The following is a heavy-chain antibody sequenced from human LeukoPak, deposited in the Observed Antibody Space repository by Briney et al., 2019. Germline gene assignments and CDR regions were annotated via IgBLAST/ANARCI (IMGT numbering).Heavy chain of an antibody. V-gene: IGHV6-1*01. Sequence: SQTLSLTCAISGDSVSSKSAAWNWLRLSPSRGLEWLGRTYYRSKWHNEYAVSVKSRITINPDTSKNQFSLHLNSVTPEDTAVYYCARSLGYFDLWGRGTLVTVSS. CDR2: TYYRSKWHN. CDR3: ARSLGYFDL. CDR1: GDSVSSKSAA. J-gene: IGHJ2*01.